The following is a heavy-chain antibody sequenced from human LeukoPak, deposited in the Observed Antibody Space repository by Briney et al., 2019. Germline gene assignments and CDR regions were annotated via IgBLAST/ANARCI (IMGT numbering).Heavy chain of an antibody. CDR3: ASPEKNRYYDSSGGSLDY. CDR2: NIPIFGTA. V-gene: IGHV1-69*05. Sequence: GASVKVSCKASGGTFSSYAISWVRQAPGQGLEWMGRNIPIFGTANYAQKFQGRVTITTDESTSTAYMELSSLRSEDTAVYYCASPEKNRYYDSSGGSLDYWGPGTLVTVSS. CDR1: GGTFSSYA. J-gene: IGHJ4*02. D-gene: IGHD3-22*01.